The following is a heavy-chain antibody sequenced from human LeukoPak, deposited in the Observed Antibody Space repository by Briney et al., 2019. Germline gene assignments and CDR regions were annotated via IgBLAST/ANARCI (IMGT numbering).Heavy chain of an antibody. CDR1: GYTFTSYA. Sequence: EASVKVSCKASGYTFTSYAMNWVRQAPGQGLEWMGWINTNTRNPTYAQGFTGRFVFSLDTSVSTAYLQISSLKAEDTAVYYCARDTKYGSSWFHAYWGQGTLVTVSS. CDR2: INTNTRNP. D-gene: IGHD6-13*01. CDR3: ARDTKYGSSWFHAY. J-gene: IGHJ4*02. V-gene: IGHV7-4-1*02.